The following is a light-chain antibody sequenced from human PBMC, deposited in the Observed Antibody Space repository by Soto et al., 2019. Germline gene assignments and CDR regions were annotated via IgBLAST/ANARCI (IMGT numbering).Light chain of an antibody. CDR1: QSISRY. CDR3: QHSYSTPIT. CDR2: AAS. Sequence: DIQMTQSPSSLSASVGDRVTITCRASQSISRYLSWYQQKPGRAPKLLIYAASSLHSGVPLRFSGGGSGTDFTLTISNLQVEDFATYYCQHSYSTPITFGQGTRLEIK. V-gene: IGKV1-39*01. J-gene: IGKJ5*01.